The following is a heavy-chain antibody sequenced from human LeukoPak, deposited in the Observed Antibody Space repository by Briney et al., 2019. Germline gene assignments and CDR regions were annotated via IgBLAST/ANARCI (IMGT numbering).Heavy chain of an antibody. D-gene: IGHD3-10*01. Sequence: PGGSLRLSCAASGFTFSSYGMHWVRQAPGKGLEWVAVISYDGSNKYYADSVKGRFTISRDNSKNTLYLQMNSLRAEDTAVYYCAKDTGYGSGPFPENWFDPWGQGTLVTVSS. V-gene: IGHV3-30*18. CDR2: ISYDGSNK. CDR3: AKDTGYGSGPFPENWFDP. CDR1: GFTFSSYG. J-gene: IGHJ5*02.